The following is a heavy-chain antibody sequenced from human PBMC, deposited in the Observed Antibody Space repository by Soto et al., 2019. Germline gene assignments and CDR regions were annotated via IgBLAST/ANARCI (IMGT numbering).Heavy chain of an antibody. V-gene: IGHV4-59*01. Sequence: SETLSLTCTVSGGSISSYYWSWIRQPPGKGLEWIGYIYYSGSTNYNPSLKSRVTISVDTSKNQFSLKLSSVTAADTAVYYCARVGWPTIFGVVINYYYYYYMDVWGKGTTVTVS. CDR2: IYYSGST. J-gene: IGHJ6*03. CDR3: ARVGWPTIFGVVINYYYYYYMDV. CDR1: GGSISSYY. D-gene: IGHD3-3*01.